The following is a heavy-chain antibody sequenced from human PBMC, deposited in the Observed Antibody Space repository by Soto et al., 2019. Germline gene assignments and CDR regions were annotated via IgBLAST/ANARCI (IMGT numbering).Heavy chain of an antibody. J-gene: IGHJ4*02. CDR1: GGSVSSGFYY. CDR2: IYYSGNT. D-gene: IGHD3-3*01. CDR3: ATLRTILPPTFDY. Sequence: QVQLQESGPGLVKPSETLSLTCTVSGGSVSSGFYYWSWIRQPPGKGLEWIGFIYYSGNTNYSPSVNTRVIISVDTSKSQFSLRLSSVTAADTAVYYCATLRTILPPTFDYWGQGTLVTVAS. V-gene: IGHV4-61*01.